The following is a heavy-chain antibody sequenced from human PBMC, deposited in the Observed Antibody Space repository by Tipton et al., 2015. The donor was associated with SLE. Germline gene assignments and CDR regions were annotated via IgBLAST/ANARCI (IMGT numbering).Heavy chain of an antibody. CDR2: INHSGST. CDR3: ARVFMIQGGAFDI. D-gene: IGHD3-16*01. J-gene: IGHJ3*02. Sequence: TLSLTCAVYGGSFSGYYWSWIRQPPGKGLEWIGEINHSGSTNYNPSLKSRVTISVDTSKNQFSLKLSSVTAADTAVHYCARVFMIQGGAFDIWGQGTMVTVSS. CDR1: GGSFSGYY. V-gene: IGHV4-34*01.